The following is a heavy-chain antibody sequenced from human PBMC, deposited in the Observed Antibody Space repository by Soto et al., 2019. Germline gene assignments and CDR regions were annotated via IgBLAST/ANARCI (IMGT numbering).Heavy chain of an antibody. J-gene: IGHJ5*02. CDR1: GFSLSTSGVG. Sequence: SGPTLVNPTQTLTLTCTFSGFSLSTSGVGVGWIRQPPGKALEWLALIYWNDDKRYSPSLKSRLTITKDTSKNQVVLTMTNMDPVDTATYYCAHRRPYYGSAPPPAFEPWGQGTLVTVSS. V-gene: IGHV2-5*01. D-gene: IGHD3-10*01. CDR3: AHRRPYYGSAPPPAFEP. CDR2: IYWNDDK.